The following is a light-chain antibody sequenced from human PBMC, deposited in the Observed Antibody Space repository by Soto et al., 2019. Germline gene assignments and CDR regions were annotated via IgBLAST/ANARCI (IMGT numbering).Light chain of an antibody. CDR1: QSVSSY. J-gene: IGKJ4*01. CDR2: DAS. CDR3: QQRRNSPPLT. Sequence: EIVLTQSPATLSLSPGERATLSCRASQSVSSYLAWYQQKPGQAPRLLIYDASNRATGIPARFSGSGSGTDFPLTISRLRPEDFAVYYCQQRRNSPPLTFRGGTKLDIK. V-gene: IGKV3-11*01.